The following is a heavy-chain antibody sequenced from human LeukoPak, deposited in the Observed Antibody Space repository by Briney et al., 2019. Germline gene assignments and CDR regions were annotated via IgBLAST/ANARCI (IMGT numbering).Heavy chain of an antibody. CDR3: ARVVAYFDY. D-gene: IGHD2-15*01. J-gene: IGHJ4*02. V-gene: IGHV4-34*01. Sequence: PSETLSLTCAVYDGSLSGYYWTWIRQPPGKGLEWIGEIDHSGNTNYNPSLKSRVTISVDTSKNQFSLNLSSVTAADTAAYYCARVVAYFDYWGQGTLVTVSS. CDR1: DGSLSGYY. CDR2: IDHSGNT.